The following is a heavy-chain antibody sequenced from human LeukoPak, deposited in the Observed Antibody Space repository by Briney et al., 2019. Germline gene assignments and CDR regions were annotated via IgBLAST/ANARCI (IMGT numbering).Heavy chain of an antibody. CDR3: ARQGGWGGALSFFDS. CDR2: MLYRGST. Sequence: SETLSLTCTVSGVSISTTSYYWGWIRQTPGKGLEWIGSMLYRGSTYYSPSLRSRVIISVDAAKNQFFLTLSAVPAADPAVYYCARQGGWGGALSFFDSWGQGTLVTVSS. J-gene: IGHJ4*02. D-gene: IGHD3-16*01. V-gene: IGHV4-39*01. CDR1: GVSISTTSYY.